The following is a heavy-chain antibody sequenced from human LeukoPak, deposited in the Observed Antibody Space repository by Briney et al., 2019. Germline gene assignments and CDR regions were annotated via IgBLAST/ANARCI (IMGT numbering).Heavy chain of an antibody. CDR1: GYTFNKFY. Sequence: ASVKVSCKASGYTFNKFYMHWVRQAPGQGLEWMGIVNPSDGYTTYAQKFQGRVTMTRDTSTNTAYMELRGLISDDTAVYFCARASKDFGSGSPNPLFYYYYGMDVWGQGTTVTVSS. CDR2: VNPSDGYT. CDR3: ARASKDFGSGSPNPLFYYYYGMDV. V-gene: IGHV1-46*02. D-gene: IGHD3-10*01. J-gene: IGHJ6*02.